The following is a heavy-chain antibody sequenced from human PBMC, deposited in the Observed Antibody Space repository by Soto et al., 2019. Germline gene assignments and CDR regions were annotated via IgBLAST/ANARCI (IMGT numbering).Heavy chain of an antibody. CDR1: GGTFSSYA. CDR2: IIPIFGTA. CDR3: ARSTSPTPLKFDT. D-gene: IGHD1-1*01. V-gene: IGHV1-69*13. J-gene: IGHJ5*02. Sequence: EASVKVSCKASGGTFSSYAISWVRQAPGQGLEWMGGIIPIFGTANYAQKFQGRVTISADESTSTAYMELSSLRSEDTAVYYCARSTSPTPLKFDTWRQGPLVTVSS.